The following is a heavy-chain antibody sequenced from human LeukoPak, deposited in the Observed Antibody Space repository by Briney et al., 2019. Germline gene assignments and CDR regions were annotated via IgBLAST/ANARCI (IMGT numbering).Heavy chain of an antibody. CDR3: ARQGSAYYFDF. D-gene: IGHD2-15*01. CDR1: GGSISSSSYY. J-gene: IGHJ4*02. Sequence: SETLSLTCTVSGGSISSSSYYWGWIRQPLGKELQWIASVYYSGRTNYSPSLKSRVTISVDTSEKQFSLQLNSVTAADTAVYYCARQGSAYYFDFWGQGLLVTVSS. V-gene: IGHV4-39*01. CDR2: VYYSGRT.